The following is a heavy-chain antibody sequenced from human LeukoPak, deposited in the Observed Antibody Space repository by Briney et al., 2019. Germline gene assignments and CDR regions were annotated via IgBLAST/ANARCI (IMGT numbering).Heavy chain of an antibody. Sequence: RASETLSLSCTVSGGSINNGNHFWTRIRQPAGKGLEWIGRIFTGGSTNYNPSLESRLTMSIDTSKNQFSLKLNSVTAADTAMYFCGFSEGDFWGQGALVTVSS. D-gene: IGHD6-25*01. V-gene: IGHV4-61*02. CDR3: GFSEGDF. CDR2: IFTGGST. J-gene: IGHJ4*02. CDR1: GGSINNGNHF.